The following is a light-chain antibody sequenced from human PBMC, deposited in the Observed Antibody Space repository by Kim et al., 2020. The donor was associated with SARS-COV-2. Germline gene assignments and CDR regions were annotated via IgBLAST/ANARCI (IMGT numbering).Light chain of an antibody. CDR1: QGISSW. J-gene: IGKJ2*01. V-gene: IGKV1-12*01. CDR2: GGT. CDR3: QQVSSFPYT. Sequence: ASVGDRVTITCRASQGISSWLVWYQQKPGKAPKLLIHGGTNLQGGVPSRFSGSGSETDFTLTISSLQPEDFATYYCQQVSSFPYTFGQGTKVDIK.